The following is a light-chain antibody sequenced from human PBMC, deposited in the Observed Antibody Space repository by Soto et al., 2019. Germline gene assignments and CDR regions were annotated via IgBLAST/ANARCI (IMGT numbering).Light chain of an antibody. J-gene: IGKJ1*01. CDR3: QQRTDRPPWT. CDR2: DAS. CDR1: QSIGLA. V-gene: IGKV3-11*01. Sequence: EIVLTQSPPTLSLSPGERATLSCRASQSIGLAIAWYQHKPGQAPRLLIFDASQRATGIPARFRGSGSGTDFTLSISSLEPEDFAVYYCQQRTDRPPWTFGQGTKVESK.